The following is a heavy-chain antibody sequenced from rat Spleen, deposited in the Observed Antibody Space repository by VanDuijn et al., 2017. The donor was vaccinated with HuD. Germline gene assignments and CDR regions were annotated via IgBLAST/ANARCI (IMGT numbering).Heavy chain of an antibody. V-gene: IGHV3-3*01. Sequence: EVQLQESGPGLVKPSQSLSLTCSVTGHPITSSYRWNWFRKFPGNKLEWMGHLNSAGTTNYNPSLKSRISILRDTSKNQFFLQVNSVSTEDTATYYCARSRYNNYVMDAWGQGASVTVSA. CDR3: ARSRYNNYVMDA. J-gene: IGHJ4*01. CDR2: LNSAGTT. CDR1: GHPITSSYR. D-gene: IGHD1-10*01.